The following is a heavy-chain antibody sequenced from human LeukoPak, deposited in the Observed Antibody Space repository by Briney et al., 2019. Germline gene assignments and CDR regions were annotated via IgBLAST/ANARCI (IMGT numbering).Heavy chain of an antibody. CDR2: IYYSGRT. Sequence: SETLSLTCTVSGGSISSSSYYWGWIRQPPGKGLEWIGSIYYSGRTYYNPSLKSRVTISVDKSKNQFSLKLSSVTAADTAVYYCARDNVRGVMGYWGQGTLVTVSS. CDR1: GGSISSSSYY. CDR3: ARDNVRGVMGY. J-gene: IGHJ4*02. D-gene: IGHD3-10*02. V-gene: IGHV4-39*07.